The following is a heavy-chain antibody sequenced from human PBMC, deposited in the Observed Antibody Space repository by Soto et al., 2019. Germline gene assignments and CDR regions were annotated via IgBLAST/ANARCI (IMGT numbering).Heavy chain of an antibody. J-gene: IGHJ3*02. V-gene: IGHV3-30*18. Sequence: GGSLRLSCAASGFMFSGFGMHWVRQAPGKGLQWVAGISKDGSKKYYADSVKGRFTISRGNSKKTLYLQMNSLRAEDTAVYYCANPSGYYFGLGSHDEASDMWGQGTVVTVSS. CDR3: ANPSGYYFGLGSHDEASDM. D-gene: IGHD3-9*01. CDR2: ISKDGSKK. CDR1: GFMFSGFG.